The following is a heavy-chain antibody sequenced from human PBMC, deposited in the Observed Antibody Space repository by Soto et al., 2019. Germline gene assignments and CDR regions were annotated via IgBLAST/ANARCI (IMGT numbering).Heavy chain of an antibody. CDR2: ISSNGGST. J-gene: IGHJ4*02. CDR3: ARDAAPEGGVRVYYFDY. CDR1: GFTFSSYA. V-gene: IGHV3-64*01. D-gene: IGHD6-6*01. Sequence: EVQLVESGGGLLQPGESLRLSCAASGFTFSSYAMHWVRQAPGKGLEYVSAISSNGGSTYYANSVKGRFTISRDNSKNTLYLQMGSLRAEDMAVYYCARDAAPEGGVRVYYFDYWGQGTLVTVSS.